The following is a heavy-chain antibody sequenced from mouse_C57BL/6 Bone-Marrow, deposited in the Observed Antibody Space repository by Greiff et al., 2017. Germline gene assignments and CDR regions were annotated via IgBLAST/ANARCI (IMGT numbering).Heavy chain of an antibody. V-gene: IGHV1-82*01. J-gene: IGHJ4*01. CDR3: ARIGTYHYCAMDY. Sequence: QVQLQQSGPELVKPGASVKISCKASGYAFSSSWMNWVQQRPGKGLEWIGRIYPGDGDTNYNGKFKGKATLTADKSSSTAYMQLSSLTSEDSAVYFCARIGTYHYCAMDYWGQGTSVTVSS. D-gene: IGHD5-1*01. CDR1: GYAFSSSW. CDR2: IYPGDGDT.